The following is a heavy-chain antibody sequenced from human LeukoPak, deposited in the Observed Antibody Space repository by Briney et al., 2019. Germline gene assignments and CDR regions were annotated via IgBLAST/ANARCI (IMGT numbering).Heavy chain of an antibody. V-gene: IGHV4-39*07. J-gene: IGHJ3*02. CDR3: ARVSGYYYVNDAFDI. D-gene: IGHD3-22*01. Sequence: SETLSLTCTVSGGSISSSSYYWGWIRQPPGKGLEWIGSIYYSGSTNYNPSLKSRVTISVDTSKNQFSLKLSSVTAADTAVYYCARVSGYYYVNDAFDIWGQGTMVTVSS. CDR2: IYYSGST. CDR1: GGSISSSSYY.